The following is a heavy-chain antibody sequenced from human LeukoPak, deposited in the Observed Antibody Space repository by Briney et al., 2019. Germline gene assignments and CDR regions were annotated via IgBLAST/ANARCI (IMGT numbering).Heavy chain of an antibody. Sequence: SETLSLTCTVSSGSMSSYYWSWIRQPPGKGLEWIGYIYYSGSTNYNPSLKSRVTISVETSKNQSSLTLNSVTAADTAVYYCAGLEGSGCYWYFDVWGRGTLVTVSS. V-gene: IGHV4-59*01. CDR2: IYYSGST. CDR3: AGLEGSGCYWYFDV. J-gene: IGHJ2*01. D-gene: IGHD6-19*01. CDR1: SGSMSSYY.